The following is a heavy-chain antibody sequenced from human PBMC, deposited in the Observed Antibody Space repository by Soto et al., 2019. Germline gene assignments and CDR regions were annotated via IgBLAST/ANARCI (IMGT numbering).Heavy chain of an antibody. Sequence: QVQLVESGGGVVQPGRSLRLSCAASGFTFSSYGTHWVRQAPGKGLEWVAVIWYDGSNKYYADSVKGRFTISRDNSKNTLYLQMNSLRAEDTAVYYCARDLAAAGTVSYYWGQGTLVTVSS. D-gene: IGHD6-13*01. CDR2: IWYDGSNK. CDR1: GFTFSSYG. CDR3: ARDLAAAGTVSYY. J-gene: IGHJ4*02. V-gene: IGHV3-33*01.